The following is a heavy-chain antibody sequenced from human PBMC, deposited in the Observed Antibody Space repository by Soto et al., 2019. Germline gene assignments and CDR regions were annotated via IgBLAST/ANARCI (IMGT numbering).Heavy chain of an antibody. Sequence: SVKVSCKASGGTFSSYAISWVRQAPGQGLEWMGGIIPIFGTANYAQKFQGRVTITADKSTSTAYMELSSLRSEDTAVYYCARDILLLFVKYYYYSMDVWGQGTTVTVSS. CDR2: IIPIFGTA. D-gene: IGHD2-15*01. CDR1: GGTFSSYA. V-gene: IGHV1-69*06. CDR3: ARDILLLFVKYYYYSMDV. J-gene: IGHJ6*02.